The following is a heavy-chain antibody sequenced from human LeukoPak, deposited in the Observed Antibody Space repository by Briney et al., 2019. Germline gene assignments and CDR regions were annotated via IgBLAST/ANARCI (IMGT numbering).Heavy chain of an antibody. CDR2: INRHSGDG. V-gene: IGHV1-2*02. Sequence: GASVKVSCKASGYTFTGYYIHWVRQAPGQGLEWMGWINRHSGDGNYAQKFQGRVTTTRDTSISTAYMELSRLSSDDTAVYYCARDGGIVGATGPFDYWGQGTLVTVSS. D-gene: IGHD1-26*01. CDR3: ARDGGIVGATGPFDY. J-gene: IGHJ4*02. CDR1: GYTFTGYY.